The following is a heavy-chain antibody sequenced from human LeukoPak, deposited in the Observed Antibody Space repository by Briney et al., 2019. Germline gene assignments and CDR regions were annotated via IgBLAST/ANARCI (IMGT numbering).Heavy chain of an antibody. CDR3: ARGWAGKLDY. D-gene: IGHD3-10*01. V-gene: IGHV3-23*01. J-gene: IGHJ4*02. CDR2: INNLGGST. Sequence: GGSLRLSCAASGFTFSKYGMSWVRQAPGKGLEWVSAINNLGGSTYYADSVKGRFTISRDNAKNTLYLQMNSLRAEDTAVYYCARGWAGKLDYWGQGTLVTVSS. CDR1: GFTFSKYG.